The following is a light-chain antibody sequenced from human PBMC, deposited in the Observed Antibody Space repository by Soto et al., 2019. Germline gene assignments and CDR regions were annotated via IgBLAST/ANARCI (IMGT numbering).Light chain of an antibody. CDR2: DAS. V-gene: IGKV3-11*01. CDR3: QQRSDRVT. J-gene: IGKJ4*01. Sequence: ENVLTQSPATLSLSPGERATLSCRASQSVSNYVAWYQQKPGQAPRLLIYDASNRATGIPARFSGSGSGTDFTLTISSLEPEDFAVYYCQQRSDRVTFGGGTKVEIK. CDR1: QSVSNY.